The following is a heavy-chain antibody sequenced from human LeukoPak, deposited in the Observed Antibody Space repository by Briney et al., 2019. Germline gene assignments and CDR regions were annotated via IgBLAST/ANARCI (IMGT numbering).Heavy chain of an antibody. V-gene: IGHV3-7*01. J-gene: IGHJ4*02. CDR2: LNQDGSEK. CDR3: ASGRYFDILTGYLYTPFDY. D-gene: IGHD3-9*01. Sequence: PGGSLRLSCAASGFPFSSYWMSWVRQAPGKGLEWVASLNQDGSEKYYVDSVKGRFTIFRDNAKNSLYLQMNGLRAEDTAVYYCASGRYFDILTGYLYTPFDYWGQGTLVTVSS. CDR1: GFPFSSYW.